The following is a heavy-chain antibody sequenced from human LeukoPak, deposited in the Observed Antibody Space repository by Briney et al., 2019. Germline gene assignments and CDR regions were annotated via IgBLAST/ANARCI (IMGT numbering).Heavy chain of an antibody. J-gene: IGHJ5*02. CDR1: RYTFTGYY. V-gene: IGHV1-2*02. CDR2: INPNSGGT. CDR3: ARGFCSSTSCYTNWFDP. Sequence: ASVKVSCKASRYTFTGYYMHWVRQAPGQGLEWMGWINPNSGGTNYAQKFQGRVTMTRDTSISTAYMELSRLRSDDTAVYYCARGFCSSTSCYTNWFDPWGQGTLVTVSS. D-gene: IGHD2-2*02.